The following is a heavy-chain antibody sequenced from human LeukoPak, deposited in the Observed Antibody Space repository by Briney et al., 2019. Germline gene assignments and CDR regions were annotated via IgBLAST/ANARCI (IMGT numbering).Heavy chain of an antibody. CDR3: ARRGSGSYSPFDS. D-gene: IGHD3-10*01. V-gene: IGHV4-59*12. J-gene: IGHJ4*02. CDR1: DGSISNYY. CDR2: ISYSGTT. Sequence: SETLSLTCTISDGSISNYYWIWIRQPPGKGLEWVGYISYSGTTKYNPSLKSRVTMSLDTAENQFSLELSSVTAADTAVYYCARRGSGSYSPFDSWGQGTLVTVSS.